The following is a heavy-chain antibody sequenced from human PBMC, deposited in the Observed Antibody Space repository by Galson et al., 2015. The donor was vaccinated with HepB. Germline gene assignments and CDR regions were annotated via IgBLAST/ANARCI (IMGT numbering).Heavy chain of an antibody. J-gene: IGHJ2*01. CDR2: IIPILGTA. V-gene: IGHV1-69*04. CDR1: GGTFDSYA. D-gene: IGHD5-12*01. CDR3: ARETRGAEIVASGEWYFDP. Sequence: SVKVSCKASGGTFDSYALSCVRQAPGQGLEWMGRIIPILGTASYAQKFQGRVTITADKSTSTVYMELSSLRSEDTAMYYCARETRGAEIVASGEWYFDPWGRGTLVTVSS.